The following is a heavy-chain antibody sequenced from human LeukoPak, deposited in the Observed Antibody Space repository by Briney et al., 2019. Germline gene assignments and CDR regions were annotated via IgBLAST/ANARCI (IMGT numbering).Heavy chain of an antibody. J-gene: IGHJ4*02. Sequence: PGGSLRLSCAASGITFSDYYMSWIRQAPGKGLEWVSYISSSGSTIYYADSVKGRFTISRDNAKNSLYLQMNSLRAEDTAVYYCARDPPSRESYWDDYWGQGTLVTVSS. D-gene: IGHD1-26*01. CDR3: ARDPPSRESYWDDY. CDR1: GITFSDYY. V-gene: IGHV3-11*04. CDR2: ISSSGSTI.